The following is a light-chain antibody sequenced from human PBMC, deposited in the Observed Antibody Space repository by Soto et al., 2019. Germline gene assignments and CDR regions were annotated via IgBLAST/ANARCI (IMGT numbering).Light chain of an antibody. CDR3: QQYDSLPIT. CDR2: DAS. V-gene: IGKV1-33*01. J-gene: IGKJ5*01. CDR1: QDINIY. Sequence: VQLPPSPSFLFASVGDRVTITCQATQDINIYLNWYQQKPGKAPNLLIYDASNLEIGVPSRFSGSGSGTHFTFTISSLQTEDIGTYYCQQYDSLPITFGRGTRLEIK.